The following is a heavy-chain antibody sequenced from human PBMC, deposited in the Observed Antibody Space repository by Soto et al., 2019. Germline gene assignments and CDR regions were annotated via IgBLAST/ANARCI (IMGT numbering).Heavy chain of an antibody. D-gene: IGHD6-19*01. Sequence: EVQLVESGGGLVQPGGSLRLSCAASGFTFSSYWMSWVRQAPGKGLEWVANIKQDGSEKDYVESVKGRFTISRDNAKNSLYLQMNSLRAEDTAVYYCARDIAVAANWFDPWGQGTLVTVSS. CDR3: ARDIAVAANWFDP. J-gene: IGHJ5*02. V-gene: IGHV3-7*01. CDR2: IKQDGSEK. CDR1: GFTFSSYW.